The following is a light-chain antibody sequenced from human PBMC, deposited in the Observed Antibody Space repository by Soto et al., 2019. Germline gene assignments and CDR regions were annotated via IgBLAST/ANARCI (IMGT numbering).Light chain of an antibody. V-gene: IGKV3-15*01. J-gene: IGKJ5*01. CDR2: DAS. CDR1: QSVRSK. Sequence: IVMTQARGTLSKTPGERATLSCRASQSVRSKLAWYQQKPGQAPRLLIYDASTRATGIPARFSGSGSGTEFTLTISSLQSEDFAVYYCQQYNNWPPITFGQGTRLEIK. CDR3: QQYNNWPPIT.